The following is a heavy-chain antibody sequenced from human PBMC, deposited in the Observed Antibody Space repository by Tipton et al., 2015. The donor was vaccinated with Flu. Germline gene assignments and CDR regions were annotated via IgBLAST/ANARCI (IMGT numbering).Heavy chain of an antibody. Sequence: TLSLTCTVSGGSINSYYWSWIRQSAGNGLEWIGRIYSSGITKYNPSLKSRVTMSIDTSKNQFSLSLSSVTAADTAVYYCARGSGSGTFVIFDYWGQGTLVAVSS. CDR2: IYSSGIT. J-gene: IGHJ4*02. CDR1: GGSINSYY. V-gene: IGHV4-4*07. CDR3: ARGSGSGTFVIFDY. D-gene: IGHD3-10*01.